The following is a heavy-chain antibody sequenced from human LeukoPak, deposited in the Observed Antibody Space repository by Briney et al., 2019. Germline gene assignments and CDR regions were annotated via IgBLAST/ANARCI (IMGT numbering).Heavy chain of an antibody. J-gene: IGHJ4*02. V-gene: IGHV3-11*01. Sequence: GGSLRLSCAASGFTFSDYYMSWIRQAPGKGLEWVSYISSSGSTIYYVDSVKGRFTISRDNAKNSLYLQMNSLRAEDTAVYYCARDAGSSGYYYIADYFDYWGQGTLVTVSS. CDR2: ISSSGSTI. CDR1: GFTFSDYY. CDR3: ARDAGSSGYYYIADYFDY. D-gene: IGHD3-22*01.